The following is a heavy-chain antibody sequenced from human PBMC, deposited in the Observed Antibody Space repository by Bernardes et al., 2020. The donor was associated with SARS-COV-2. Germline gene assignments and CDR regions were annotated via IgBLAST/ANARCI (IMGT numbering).Heavy chain of an antibody. Sequence: ASVKVSCKASGYTFTSYAMHWVRQAPGQRLEWMGWINAGNGNTKYSQKFQGRVTITRDTSASTAYMELSSLRSEDTAVYYCARVMGVVVPAAMHYYYGMDVWGQGTTVTVSS. CDR2: INAGNGNT. J-gene: IGHJ6*02. CDR3: ARVMGVVVPAAMHYYYGMDV. D-gene: IGHD2-2*01. V-gene: IGHV1-3*01. CDR1: GYTFTSYA.